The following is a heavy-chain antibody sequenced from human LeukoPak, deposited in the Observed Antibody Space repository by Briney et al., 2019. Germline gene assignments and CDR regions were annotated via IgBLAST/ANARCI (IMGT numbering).Heavy chain of an antibody. CDR1: GFSVSSKY. D-gene: IGHD5-18*01. Sequence: GGSLRLSCAASGFSVSSKYMSWVRQAPGKGLEWVSVLYTAGDTYYADSVKGRFTISRDNAKNTLFLQMNSLRAEDTAVYYCARDPWGYRAGVLDFWGLGTLVTVSS. CDR3: ARDPWGYRAGVLDF. CDR2: LYTAGDT. V-gene: IGHV3-53*01. J-gene: IGHJ4*02.